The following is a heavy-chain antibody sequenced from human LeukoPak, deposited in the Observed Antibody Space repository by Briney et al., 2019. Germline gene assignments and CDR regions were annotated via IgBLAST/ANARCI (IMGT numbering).Heavy chain of an antibody. CDR3: AKDFIAAAAAVLFDY. D-gene: IGHD6-13*01. J-gene: IGHJ4*02. CDR2: ISGSVGRA. CDR1: GFTFSSSA. Sequence: GGSLRLSCAASGFTFSSSAMSWVRQAPGKGLGCVSAISGSVGRAYYDNTLKGRLTISRKNSKTTPYLRISSRRAEDTAVNYCAKDFIAAAAAVLFDYWGQGTLVTVSS. V-gene: IGHV3-23*01.